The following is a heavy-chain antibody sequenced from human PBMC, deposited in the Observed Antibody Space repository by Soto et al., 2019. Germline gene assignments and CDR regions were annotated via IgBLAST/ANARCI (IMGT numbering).Heavy chain of an antibody. Sequence: PSETLSLTCTVSGASISSYYWSWIRQPPGKGLEWIGYVYYSESPDYNASLKSRVTISLDTSKNQVSLKLSSVTAADTAVYYCAREGSVGWYYFDYWGQGALVTVSS. CDR2: VYYSESP. V-gene: IGHV4-59*01. J-gene: IGHJ4*02. CDR3: AREGSVGWYYFDY. CDR1: GASISSYY. D-gene: IGHD6-19*01.